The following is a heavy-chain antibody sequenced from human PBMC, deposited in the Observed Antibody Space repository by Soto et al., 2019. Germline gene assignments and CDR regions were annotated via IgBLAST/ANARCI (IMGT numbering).Heavy chain of an antibody. CDR3: ARNFYDFWSGYDYGMDV. Sequence: SGPTLVNPTQTLTLTCTFSGFSLSTSGMCVSWIRQPPGKALEWLARIDWDDDKYYSTTLKTRLNISKDTSKNQVVLTMTNMEPVDTATYYCARNFYDFWSGYDYGMDVWGQGTTVTVS. V-gene: IGHV2-70*11. D-gene: IGHD3-3*01. CDR2: IDWDDDK. CDR1: GFSLSTSGMC. J-gene: IGHJ6*02.